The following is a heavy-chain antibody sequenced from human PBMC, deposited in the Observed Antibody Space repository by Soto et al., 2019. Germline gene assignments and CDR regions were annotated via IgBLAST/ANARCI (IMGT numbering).Heavy chain of an antibody. CDR2: IDWDDDK. V-gene: IGHV2-70*11. CDR3: ARIRNGDAPHFYY. Sequence: GSGPTLVNPTQTLTLTCTLSGFSLSTRGMCVSWIRQPPGKALEWLARIDWDDDKYYSTSLKTRLTISKDTSKNQVVLTMTNMDPVDTATYYCARIRNGDAPHFYYWGQGTPVTVSS. D-gene: IGHD2-2*01. J-gene: IGHJ4*02. CDR1: GFSLSTRGMC.